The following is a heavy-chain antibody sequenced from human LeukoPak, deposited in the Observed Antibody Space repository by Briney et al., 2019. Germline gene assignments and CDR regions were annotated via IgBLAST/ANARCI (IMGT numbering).Heavy chain of an antibody. V-gene: IGHV4-61*02. CDR2: IYTSGST. J-gene: IGHJ4*02. CDR1: GGSISSGSYY. D-gene: IGHD6-13*01. CDR3: AREIEGIAAADY. Sequence: SETLSLTCTVSGGSISSGSYYWSWIRQPAGKGQEWIGRIYTSGSTNYNPSLKSRVTISVDTSKNQFSLKLSSVTAADTAVYYCAREIEGIAAADYWGQGTLVTVSS.